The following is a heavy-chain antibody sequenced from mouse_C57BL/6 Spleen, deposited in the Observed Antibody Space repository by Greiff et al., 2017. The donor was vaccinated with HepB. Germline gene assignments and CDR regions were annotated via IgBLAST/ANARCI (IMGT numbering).Heavy chain of an antibody. Sequence: EVKLQESGPGLVKPSQSLSLTCSVTGYSITSGYYWNWIRQFPGNKLEWMGYISYDGSNNYNPSLKNRISITRDTSKNQFFLKLNSVTTEDTATYYCARGEITYYFDYWGQGTTLTVSS. D-gene: IGHD1-1*01. V-gene: IGHV3-6*01. CDR2: ISYDGSN. CDR1: GYSITSGYY. J-gene: IGHJ2*01. CDR3: ARGEITYYFDY.